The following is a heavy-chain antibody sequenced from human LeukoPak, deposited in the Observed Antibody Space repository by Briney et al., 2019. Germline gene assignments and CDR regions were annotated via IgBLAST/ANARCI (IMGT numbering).Heavy chain of an antibody. Sequence: GGSLRLSCAASGFTFSSYGMHWVRQAPGKGLEWVAVIWYDGSNKYYADSVKGRFTISRDNSKNTLYLQMNSLRAEDTAVYYCARDHEAVAGDYWGQGTLVTVSS. D-gene: IGHD6-19*01. V-gene: IGHV3-33*01. CDR3: ARDHEAVAGDY. CDR2: IWYDGSNK. J-gene: IGHJ4*02. CDR1: GFTFSSYG.